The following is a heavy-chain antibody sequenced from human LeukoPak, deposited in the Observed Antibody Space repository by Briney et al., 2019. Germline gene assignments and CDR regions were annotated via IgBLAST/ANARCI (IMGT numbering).Heavy chain of an antibody. J-gene: IGHJ4*02. Sequence: GASVKVSCKVSGYTLTELSMHWVRQAPGKGLEWMGGFDPEDGETIYAQKFQGRVTMTEDTSTDTAYMELSSLRSEDTAVYYCATALVGATTEGGSVDYWGQGTLVTVSS. V-gene: IGHV1-24*01. CDR1: GYTLTELS. CDR3: ATALVGATTEGGSVDY. D-gene: IGHD1-26*01. CDR2: FDPEDGET.